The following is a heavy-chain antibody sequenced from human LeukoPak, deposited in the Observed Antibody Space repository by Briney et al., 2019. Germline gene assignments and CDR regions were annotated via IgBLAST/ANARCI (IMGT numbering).Heavy chain of an antibody. D-gene: IGHD4-23*01. Sequence: SETLSLTCTVSGGSIRSSYYYWGWIRQPPGKGLEWIGSIFHSGSTYYNPSLKSRVTISVDTSKNQFSLRLSSVTAADTAVYYCARTTVDNWFDPWGQGTLVTVSS. CDR1: GGSIRSSYYY. V-gene: IGHV4-39*01. CDR2: IFHSGST. CDR3: ARTTVDNWFDP. J-gene: IGHJ5*02.